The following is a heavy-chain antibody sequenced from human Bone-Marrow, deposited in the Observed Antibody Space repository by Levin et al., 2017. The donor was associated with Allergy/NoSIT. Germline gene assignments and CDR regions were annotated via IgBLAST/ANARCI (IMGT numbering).Heavy chain of an antibody. CDR3: ASWTQGGYDILTF. J-gene: IGHJ4*02. CDR1: GLTFSSYS. Sequence: PGGSLRLSCAASGLTFSSYSMNWVRQAPGKGLEWVSYITSSSSTIFYADSVKGRFTISRDNAKNSLFLQMNSLRDEETAVDYCASWTQGGYDILTFWGQGTLVTVSS. CDR2: ITSSSSTI. V-gene: IGHV3-48*02. D-gene: IGHD3-9*01.